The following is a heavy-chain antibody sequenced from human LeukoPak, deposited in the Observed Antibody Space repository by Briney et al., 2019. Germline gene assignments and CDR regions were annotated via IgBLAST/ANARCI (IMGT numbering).Heavy chain of an antibody. CDR3: AKQLGYCSNGSCYFPY. D-gene: IGHD2-15*01. Sequence: GGSLRLSCAASGFTFSSSAMSWVRQAPGKGLEWVSAISNNGGYTYYADSVQGRFTISRDNSKSTLCLQMNSLRTEDTAVYYCAKQLGYCSNGSCYFPYWGQGTLVTVSS. CDR1: GFTFSSSA. CDR2: ISNNGGYT. V-gene: IGHV3-23*01. J-gene: IGHJ4*02.